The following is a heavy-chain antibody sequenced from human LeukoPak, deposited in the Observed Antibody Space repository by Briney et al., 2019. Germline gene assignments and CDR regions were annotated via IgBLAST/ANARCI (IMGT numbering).Heavy chain of an antibody. CDR2: IYYSGST. CDR3: ARDRGKAARQFDP. J-gene: IGHJ5*02. CDR1: GGSICSGGYY. D-gene: IGHD3-10*01. Sequence: SETLSLTCTVSGGSICSGGYYWSWIRQHPGKGLEWIGYIYYSGSTYCNPSLKSRVTISVDTSKNQFSLKLSSVTAADTAVYYCARDRGKAARQFDPWGQGTLVTISS. V-gene: IGHV4-31*03.